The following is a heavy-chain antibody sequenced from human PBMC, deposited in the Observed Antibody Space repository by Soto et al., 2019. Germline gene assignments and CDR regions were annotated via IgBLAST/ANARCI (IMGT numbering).Heavy chain of an antibody. V-gene: IGHV3-11*01. CDR1: GFTFSDYC. CDR3: ASAGYYDSSGYLIDDAFDL. D-gene: IGHD3-22*01. J-gene: IGHJ3*01. CDR2: ISSSGSTI. Sequence: GGSLRLSCAASGFTFSDYCMSWIRQAPGKGLEWVSYISSSGSTIYYADSVKGGFTISRDNAKNSLYLQMNSLRAEDTAVYYCASAGYYDSSGYLIDDAFDLWGQGTMVTVSS.